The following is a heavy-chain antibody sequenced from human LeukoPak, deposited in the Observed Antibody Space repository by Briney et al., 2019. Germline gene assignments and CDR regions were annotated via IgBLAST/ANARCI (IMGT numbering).Heavy chain of an antibody. CDR3: ARDPAGYSGSYLPHDAFDT. CDR2: ISSSSSYI. CDR1: GFTVSSYS. J-gene: IGHJ3*02. V-gene: IGHV3-21*01. Sequence: PGGSLRLSCAASGFTVSSYSMNWVRQAPGKGLEWVSSISSSSSYIYYVDSVKGRFTISRDNAKNSLYLQMNSLRAEDTAVYYCARDPAGYSGSYLPHDAFDTWGQGTMVTVSS. D-gene: IGHD1-26*01.